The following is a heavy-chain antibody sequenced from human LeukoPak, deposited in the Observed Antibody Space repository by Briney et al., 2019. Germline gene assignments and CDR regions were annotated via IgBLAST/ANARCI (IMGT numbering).Heavy chain of an antibody. Sequence: KPSETLSLTCAVYGGSFSGYYWSWIRQPPGKGLEWIGEINHSGSTNYNPSLKSRVTISVDTSKNQFSLKLNSVTAADTAVYYCARVRAAAGTSWFGPWGQGTLVTVSS. J-gene: IGHJ5*02. CDR2: INHSGST. D-gene: IGHD6-13*01. CDR1: GGSFSGYY. CDR3: ARVRAAAGTSWFGP. V-gene: IGHV4-34*01.